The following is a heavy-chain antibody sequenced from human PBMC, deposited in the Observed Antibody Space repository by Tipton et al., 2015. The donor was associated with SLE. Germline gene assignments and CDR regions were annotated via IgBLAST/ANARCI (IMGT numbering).Heavy chain of an antibody. D-gene: IGHD3-10*01. CDR3: AKDSFYGSGSYDYFDY. CDR1: GFTFSSYG. CDR2: ISYDGSNK. Sequence: SLRLSCAASGFTFSSYGMHWVRQAPGKGLEWVAVISYDGSNKYYADSVKGRFTISRDNSKNTLYLQMNSLRAEDTAVYYCAKDSFYGSGSYDYFDYWGQGTLVTVSS. V-gene: IGHV3-30*18. J-gene: IGHJ4*02.